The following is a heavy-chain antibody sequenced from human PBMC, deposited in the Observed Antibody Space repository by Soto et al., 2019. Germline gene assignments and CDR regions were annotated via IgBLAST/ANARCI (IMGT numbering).Heavy chain of an antibody. CDR1: GFTLSSSA. CDR3: AKRWGNRFLEPRDYFDY. Sequence: GGSLRLSCAASGFTLSSSAMSWVRQAPGKGLEWVSAISGSGDNTYHADSVKGRFTISRDNSKNTLYLQMNSLRAEETAVYYCAKRWGNRFLEPRDYFDYWGQGTLVTVSS. J-gene: IGHJ4*02. CDR2: ISGSGDNT. V-gene: IGHV3-23*01. D-gene: IGHD3-3*01.